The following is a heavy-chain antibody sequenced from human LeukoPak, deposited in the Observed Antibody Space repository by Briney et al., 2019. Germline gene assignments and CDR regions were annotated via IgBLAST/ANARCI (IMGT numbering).Heavy chain of an antibody. V-gene: IGHV1-24*01. D-gene: IGHD2-2*02. Sequence: ASVKVSCKVSGYTLTELSMHWVRQAPGKGLEWMGGFDPEDGETIYAQKFQGRVTMTEDTSTDTAYMELSSLRSDDTAVYYCAREDIVVVPAAILDPWGQGTLVTVSS. J-gene: IGHJ5*02. CDR3: AREDIVVVPAAILDP. CDR2: FDPEDGET. CDR1: GYTLTELS.